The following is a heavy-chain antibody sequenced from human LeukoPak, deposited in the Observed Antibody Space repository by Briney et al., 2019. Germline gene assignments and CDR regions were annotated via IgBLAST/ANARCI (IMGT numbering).Heavy chain of an antibody. CDR1: GYTFTTYY. CDR2: IDPSGGST. CDR3: ARLSQQTFDI. V-gene: IGHV1-46*01. J-gene: IGHJ3*02. Sequence: GASVKVSGMASGYTFTTYYMHWVRQAPGQGLEWMGIIDPSGGSTSYAQKFQGRVTMTRDTSTSTVYMELSSLRSDDTAVYYCARLSQQTFDIWGQRTLVTVSS.